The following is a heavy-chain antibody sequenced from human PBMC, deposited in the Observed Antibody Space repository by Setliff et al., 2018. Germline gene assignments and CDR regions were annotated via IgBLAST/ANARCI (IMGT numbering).Heavy chain of an antibody. Sequence: SDTLSLTCTVSGGSISNSTFYWGWIRQPPGKGLEWIGSINYYGSIFDDGTTYSTYYNPSLKSRATISIDTSKSQFSLKLSSMTAADTALYYCARNPDFLQYSFDLWGRGTLVTVS. CDR2: INYYGSIFDDGTTYST. J-gene: IGHJ2*01. D-gene: IGHD5-12*01. CDR3: ARNPDFLQYSFDL. CDR1: GGSISNSTFY. V-gene: IGHV4-39*07.